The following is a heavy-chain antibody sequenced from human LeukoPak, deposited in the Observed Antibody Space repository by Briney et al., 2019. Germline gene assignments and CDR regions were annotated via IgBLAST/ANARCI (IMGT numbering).Heavy chain of an antibody. V-gene: IGHV3-7*04. CDR1: GFTFRSYW. D-gene: IGHD1-26*01. CDR2: INQDGREK. CDR3: ARARGSYDLDY. Sequence: GGSLRLSCAVSGFTFRSYWMSWVRQAPGKGLEWVANINQDGREKDYVDSVKGRFTISRDNAKNSLYLQMNSLRAEDTAVYYCARARGSYDLDYWGQGTLVTVSS. J-gene: IGHJ4*02.